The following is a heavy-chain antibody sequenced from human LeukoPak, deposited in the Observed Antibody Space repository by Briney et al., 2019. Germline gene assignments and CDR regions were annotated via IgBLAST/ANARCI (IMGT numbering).Heavy chain of an antibody. D-gene: IGHD3-22*01. CDR1: GYTFTSYG. V-gene: IGHV1-18*01. Sequence: ASVKVSCKASGYTFTSYGISWVRQAPGQGLEWMGWISAYNGNTNYAQKLQGRATMTTDTSTSTAYMELRSLRSDDTAVYYCARDRMIVVVITTNYYYYYGMDVWGQGTTVTVSS. J-gene: IGHJ6*02. CDR3: ARDRMIVVVITTNYYYYYGMDV. CDR2: ISAYNGNT.